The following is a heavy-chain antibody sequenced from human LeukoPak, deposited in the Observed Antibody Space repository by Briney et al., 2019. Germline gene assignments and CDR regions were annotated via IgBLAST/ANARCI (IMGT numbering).Heavy chain of an antibody. D-gene: IGHD3-9*01. CDR2: IYWNDDK. CDR3: AHSQRLRYFDWPADY. Sequence: ESGPALVKPTQTLTLTCTFSGFSLSPSGVGVGLIRQPPGKALEWLALIYWNDDKRYSPSLKSRLTITKDTSKNQVVLTMTNMDPVDTATYYCAHSQRLRYFDWPADYWGQGTLVTVSS. CDR1: GFSLSPSGVG. V-gene: IGHV2-5*01. J-gene: IGHJ4*02.